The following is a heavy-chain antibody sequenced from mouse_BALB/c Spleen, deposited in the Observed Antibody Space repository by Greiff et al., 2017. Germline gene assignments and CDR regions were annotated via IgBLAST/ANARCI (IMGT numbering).Heavy chain of an antibody. D-gene: IGHD1-1*01. CDR3: ARGRGYGSSPYWYFDV. Sequence: EVMLVESGGGLVKPGGSLKLSCAASGFTFSDYYMYWVRQTPEKRLEWVATISDGGSYTYYPDSVKGRFTISRDNAKNNLYLQMSSLKSEDTAMYYCARGRGYGSSPYWYFDVWGAGTTVTVSS. V-gene: IGHV5-4*02. CDR1: GFTFSDYY. CDR2: ISDGGSYT. J-gene: IGHJ1*01.